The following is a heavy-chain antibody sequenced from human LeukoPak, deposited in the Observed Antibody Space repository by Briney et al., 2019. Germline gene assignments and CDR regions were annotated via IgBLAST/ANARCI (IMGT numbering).Heavy chain of an antibody. D-gene: IGHD3-22*01. Sequence: SETLSLTCAVSGGSISSSNWWSWVRQPPGKGLEWIGEIYHSGSTNYNPSLKSRVTISVDKSKNQFSLKLSSVTAADTAVYYCARENYYDSSGYYLSPFDYWGQGTLVTVSS. CDR2: IYHSGST. V-gene: IGHV4-4*02. CDR1: GGSISSSNW. J-gene: IGHJ4*02. CDR3: ARENYYDSSGYYLSPFDY.